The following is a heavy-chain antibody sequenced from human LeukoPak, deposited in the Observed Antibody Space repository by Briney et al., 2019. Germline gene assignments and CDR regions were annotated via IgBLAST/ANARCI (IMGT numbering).Heavy chain of an antibody. V-gene: IGHV4-4*07. CDR3: AGRNY. J-gene: IGHJ4*02. CDR2: VYTSGSF. CDR1: GAYISDYY. Sequence: SETLSLTCTVSGAYISDYYWSWIRQPAGKGLEWIGRVYTSGSFNYNSSLRSRVFMSVDRSKNQFSLKLSSVTAADTAVYYCAGRNYWGXGIXVTXXS.